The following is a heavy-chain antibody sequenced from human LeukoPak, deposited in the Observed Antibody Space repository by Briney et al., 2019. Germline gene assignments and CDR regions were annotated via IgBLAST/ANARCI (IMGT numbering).Heavy chain of an antibody. CDR2: INPSTGAS. CDR3: AVWAGKVDSWSGPFDY. J-gene: IGHJ4*02. V-gene: IGHV1-2*02. CDR1: GFTFTGNANY. Sequence: GASVKVSFKASGFTFTGNANYVHWVRQAPGQGLEWMGWINPSTGASVYAQKFQGRVTMTRDTSITTAYMELSSLRSDDTAIFYCAVWAGKVDSWSGPFDYWGQGTVVTVSS. D-gene: IGHD3-3*01.